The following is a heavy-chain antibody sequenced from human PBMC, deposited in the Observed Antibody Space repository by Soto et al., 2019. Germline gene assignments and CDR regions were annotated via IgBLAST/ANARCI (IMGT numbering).Heavy chain of an antibody. CDR3: ATVTWSGDYRL. CDR2: ITRGDGTT. J-gene: IGHJ4*02. D-gene: IGHD3-10*01. V-gene: IGHV3-23*01. Sequence: HPGGSLRLSCAASESTYNSYDMSWVRQAPGKGLEWVSTITRGDGTTYYADFVKGRFTISRDNSKNTVYLQMNSLRAEDTAVYYCATVTWSGDYRLWGQGTLVTVFS. CDR1: ESTYNSYD.